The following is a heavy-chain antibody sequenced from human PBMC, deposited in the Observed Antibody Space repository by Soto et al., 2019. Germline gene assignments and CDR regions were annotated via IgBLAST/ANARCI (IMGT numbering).Heavy chain of an antibody. V-gene: IGHV1-3*01. CDR3: AKSPDFFCSSANCYRYYFDY. CDR2: INAGNGNT. Sequence: ASVKVSCKASGYTFTSYAMHWVRQAPGQRLEWMGWINAGNGNTKYSQKFQGRVTITRDTSASTAYMELSGLRGEDTAVYYCAKSPDFFCSSANCYRYYFDYWSQGTLVTVSS. D-gene: IGHD2-2*02. J-gene: IGHJ4*02. CDR1: GYTFTSYA.